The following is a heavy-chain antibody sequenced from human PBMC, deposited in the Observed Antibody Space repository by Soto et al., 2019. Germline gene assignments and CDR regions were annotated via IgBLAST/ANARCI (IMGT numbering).Heavy chain of an antibody. V-gene: IGHV1-69*13. CDR3: ARDHDDYGDYGRGYYYYYGMDV. CDR2: IIPIFGTA. J-gene: IGHJ6*02. D-gene: IGHD4-17*01. Sequence: SVKVSCKASGGTFSSYAISWVRQAPGQGLEWMGGIIPIFGTANYAQKFQGRVTITADESTSTAYMELSSLRSEDTAVYYCARDHDDYGDYGRGYYYYYGMDVWGQGTTVTVSS. CDR1: GGTFSSYA.